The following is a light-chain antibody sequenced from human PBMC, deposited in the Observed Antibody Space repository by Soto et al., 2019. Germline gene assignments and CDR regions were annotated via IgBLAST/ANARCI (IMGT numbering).Light chain of an antibody. J-gene: IGKJ1*01. CDR2: KAS. Sequence: DIQMAQSPSTLSASVGDRVTITCRASQSISDWLAWYQQKPGKAPKLLMYKASTLESGVPSRFTGSGSGTEFTLTISSLQPDDFATYYCQHYDTYWTFGQGTTVDVK. V-gene: IGKV1-5*03. CDR3: QHYDTYWT. CDR1: QSISDW.